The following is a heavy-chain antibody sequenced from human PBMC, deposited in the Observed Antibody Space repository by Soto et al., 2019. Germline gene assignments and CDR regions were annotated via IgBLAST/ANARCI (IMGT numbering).Heavy chain of an antibody. CDR2: INPNSGGT. CDR1: GYTFTGYY. CDR3: ARTPRPATTVTRRGADRADAFEI. Sequence: ASVKVSFKASGYTFTGYYMHWVRQAPGQGLEWMGWINPNSGGTNYAQKFQGWVTMTRDTSISTAYMELSRLRSDDTAVYYCARTPRPATTVTRRGADRADAFEIWGQGTMVTVSS. D-gene: IGHD4-17*01. V-gene: IGHV1-2*04. J-gene: IGHJ3*02.